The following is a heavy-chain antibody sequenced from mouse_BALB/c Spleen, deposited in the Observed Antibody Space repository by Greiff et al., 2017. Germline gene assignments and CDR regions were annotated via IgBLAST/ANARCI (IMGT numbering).Heavy chain of an antibody. V-gene: IGHV2-9*02. CDR1: GFSLTSYG. CDR2: IWAGGST. Sequence: VKLMESGPGLVAPSQSLSITCTVSGFSLTSYGVHWVRQPPGKGLEWLGVIWAGGSTNYNSALMSRLSISKDNSKSQVFLKMNSLQTDDTAMYYCAREDDYDESYAMDSWGQGTSVTVSS. J-gene: IGHJ4*01. D-gene: IGHD2-4*01. CDR3: AREDDYDESYAMDS.